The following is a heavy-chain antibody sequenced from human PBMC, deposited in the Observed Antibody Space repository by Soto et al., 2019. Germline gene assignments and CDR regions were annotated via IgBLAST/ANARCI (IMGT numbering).Heavy chain of an antibody. CDR1: GGTFSSYT. CDR2: IIPILGIA. V-gene: IGHV1-69*02. D-gene: IGHD5-18*01. CDR3: AGHGGYSYGFSVYNWFDP. Sequence: QVQLVQSGAEVKKPGSSVKVSCKASGGTFSSYTISWVRQAPGQGLEWMGRIIPILGIANYAQKFQGRVTITADKSTSTAYMELSSLRSEDTAVYYCAGHGGYSYGFSVYNWFDPWGQGTLVTVSS. J-gene: IGHJ5*02.